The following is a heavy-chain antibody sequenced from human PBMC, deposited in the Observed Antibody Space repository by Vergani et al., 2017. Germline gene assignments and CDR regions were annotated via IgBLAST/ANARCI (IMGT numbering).Heavy chain of an antibody. CDR2: INHSGST. D-gene: IGHD1-7*01. J-gene: IGHJ1*01. V-gene: IGHV4-34*01. Sequence: QVQLQQWGAGLLKPSETLSLTCAVYGGSFSGYYWSWIRQPPGKGLEWIGEINHSGSTNYNPSLKSRVTISVDTSKNQFSLKLSSVTAADTAVAYCARAGRIISWNYSGPEFVQQGGQGTLVTVSS. CDR3: ARAGRIISWNYSGPEFVQQ. CDR1: GGSFSGYY.